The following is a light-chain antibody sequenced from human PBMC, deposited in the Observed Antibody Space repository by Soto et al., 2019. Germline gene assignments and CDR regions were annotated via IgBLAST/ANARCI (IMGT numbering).Light chain of an antibody. CDR1: QSIGRY. V-gene: IGKV3-11*01. CDR3: QQRANWLT. Sequence: EIVLTQSPATLSLSPGERVTLSCRASQSIGRYLAWYQHIPGQDPRLLISDASNRATGIHARFSGSGFGTDFTLTISSLEPEGFADYYWQQRANWLTFGGGTKVEIK. CDR2: DAS. J-gene: IGKJ4*01.